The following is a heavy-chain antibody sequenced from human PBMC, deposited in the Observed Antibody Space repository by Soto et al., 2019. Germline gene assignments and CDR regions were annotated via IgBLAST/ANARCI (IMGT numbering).Heavy chain of an antibody. CDR1: GVSITDGDHS. J-gene: IGHJ6*02. CDR2: IYSTGIS. CDR3: ARDVRCPSANCFLGLNV. V-gene: IGHV4-31*03. D-gene: IGHD2-21*01. Sequence: QLQLQESGPGLVKPSQTLSLTCIVSGVSITDGDHSWTWIRQHPGKGLEWIGFIYSTGISYYSPSLRSRVTMSIDTSENQFSLNLSSVTAADTAVYYCARDVRCPSANCFLGLNVWGQGTTVTVSS.